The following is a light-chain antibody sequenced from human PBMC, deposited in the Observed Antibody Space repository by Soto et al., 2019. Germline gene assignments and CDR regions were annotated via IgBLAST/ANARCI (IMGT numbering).Light chain of an antibody. Sequence: DIVMTQSPDSLAVSLGERATINCKSSQSVLYSSNNKNYLAWYQQRPGQHPKLLIYWASTRESGVPDRFSGSGSGTDVTLTITSLQAEDVAVYYCQQSESTPPTFGRGTKLEIK. CDR1: QSVLYSSNNKNY. V-gene: IGKV4-1*01. J-gene: IGKJ2*01. CDR3: QQSESTPPT. CDR2: WAS.